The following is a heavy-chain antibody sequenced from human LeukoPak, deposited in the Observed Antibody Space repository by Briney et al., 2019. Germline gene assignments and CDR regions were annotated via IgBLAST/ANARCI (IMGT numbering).Heavy chain of an antibody. Sequence: PSETLPLTCTVSGGSISSYYWSWIRQPAGKGLEWIGRIYTSGSTNYNPSLKSRVTMSVDTSKNQFSLKLSSVTAADAAVYYCARGSLGYCSGGSCYSGYYYMDVWGKGTTVTVSS. CDR2: IYTSGST. CDR3: ARGSLGYCSGGSCYSGYYYMDV. CDR1: GGSISSYY. J-gene: IGHJ6*03. D-gene: IGHD2-15*01. V-gene: IGHV4-4*07.